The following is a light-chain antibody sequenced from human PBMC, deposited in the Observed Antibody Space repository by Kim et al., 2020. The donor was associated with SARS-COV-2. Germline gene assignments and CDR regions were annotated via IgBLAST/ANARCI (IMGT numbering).Light chain of an antibody. V-gene: IGLV2-11*01. J-gene: IGLJ1*01. Sequence: PGQSVTISCTGTSSDVVGYNYVSWYQQHPGKAPKLMIYDVSKRPSGVPDRFSGSKSGNTASLTVSGLQADDEADYYCCSYAGGSSVFGTGTKVTVL. CDR2: DVS. CDR3: CSYAGGSSV. CDR1: SSDVVGYNY.